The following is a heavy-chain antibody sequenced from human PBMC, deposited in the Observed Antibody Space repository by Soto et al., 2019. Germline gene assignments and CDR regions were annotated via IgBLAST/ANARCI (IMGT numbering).Heavy chain of an antibody. CDR2: ISYDGSNK. CDR1: GFTFSSYA. CDR3: ERGYSNSHSIYYFYCMDF. Sequence: PAGSLRLSCAASGFTFSSYAMHWVRQAPGKGLEWVAVISYDGSNKYYADSVKGRFTISRDNSKNTLYLQMNSLRAEDTAVYYFERGYSNSHSIYYFYCMDFWGQGTTVTVSS. V-gene: IGHV3-30-3*01. J-gene: IGHJ6*02. D-gene: IGHD4-4*01.